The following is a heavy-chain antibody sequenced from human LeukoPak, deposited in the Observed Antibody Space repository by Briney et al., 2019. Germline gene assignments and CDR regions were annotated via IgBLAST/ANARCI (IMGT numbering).Heavy chain of an antibody. CDR1: VGTLSSYA. CDR3: ARVVESELLWFGELFKAPHNWFDP. D-gene: IGHD3-10*01. J-gene: IGHJ5*02. CDR2: IIPIFGTA. V-gene: IGHV1-69*13. Sequence: SVKVSCKASVGTLSSYAISWVRQAPGQGLEWMGGIIPIFGTANYAQKFQGRVTITADESTSTAYMELSSLRSEDTAVYYCARVVESELLWFGELFKAPHNWFDPWGQGTLVTVSS.